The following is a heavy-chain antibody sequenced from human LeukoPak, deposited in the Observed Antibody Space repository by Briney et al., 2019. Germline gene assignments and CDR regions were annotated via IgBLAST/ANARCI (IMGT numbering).Heavy chain of an antibody. CDR1: RFTFSSYS. J-gene: IGHJ4*02. D-gene: IGHD6-13*01. CDR3: AREAPSSSWFDY. CDR2: ISSSGSYI. V-gene: IGHV3-21*01. Sequence: KPGGSLRLSCAASRFTFSSYSMNWVRQAPGKGLEWVSSISSSGSYIYYADSVKGRFTISRDNAKNSLYLQMNSLRAEDTAVYYCAREAPSSSWFDYWGQGTLVTVSS.